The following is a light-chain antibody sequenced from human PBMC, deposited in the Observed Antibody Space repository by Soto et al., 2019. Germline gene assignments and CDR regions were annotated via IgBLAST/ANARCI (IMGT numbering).Light chain of an antibody. V-gene: IGLV2-14*01. CDR1: SSDIGGYNY. J-gene: IGLJ2*01. CDR2: EVS. Sequence: QSALTQSASVSGSPGQSITISCTGTSSDIGGYNYVSWYQQHPDKAPKLMIFEVSNRPSGVSNRFSGSKSGNTASLTISGLLPEDEADYYCSLYTNSRTVAFGGGTKVTVL. CDR3: SLYTNSRTVA.